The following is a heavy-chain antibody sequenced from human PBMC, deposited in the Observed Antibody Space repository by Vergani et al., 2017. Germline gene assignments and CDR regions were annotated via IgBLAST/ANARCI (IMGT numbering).Heavy chain of an antibody. CDR1: FDSIRNLY. CDR3: SSYTHSEQRADR. CDR2: IHYSENT. D-gene: IGHD1/OR15-1a*01. J-gene: IGHJ5*02. V-gene: IGHV4-59*11. Sequence: QVQLQESGPELVKSSETLSLTCSVSFDSIRNLYCNWIRQPPGKGLEWIGSIHYSENTNYNPTLKTLVTISVDTSKNQFSLTLISVTAADTAVYYCSSYTHSEQRADRWGQGILVTVTS.